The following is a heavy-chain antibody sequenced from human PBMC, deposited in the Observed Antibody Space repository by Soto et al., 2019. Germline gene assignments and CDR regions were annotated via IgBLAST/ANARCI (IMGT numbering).Heavy chain of an antibody. D-gene: IGHD4-17*01. CDR1: GDSISRNSYY. J-gene: IGHJ4*02. Sequence: SETLSLTCTVSGDSISRNSYYWGWVRQPPGKGLEWIGSIYHTGRTNHNPSLRSRVTISVDTSENQFSLRLTSVTAVDTAVYYCARVKDFGDLFDSWGKGTLVTVS. V-gene: IGHV4-39*01. CDR2: IYHTGRT. CDR3: ARVKDFGDLFDS.